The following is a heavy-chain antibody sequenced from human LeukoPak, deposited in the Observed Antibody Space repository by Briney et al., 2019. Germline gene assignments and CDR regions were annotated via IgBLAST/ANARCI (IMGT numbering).Heavy chain of an antibody. J-gene: IGHJ4*02. CDR2: IYYSGSS. V-gene: IGHV4-39*01. CDR3: ARRAGSYYRGSDDY. D-gene: IGHD3-10*01. CDR1: GGSIRSSSDY. Sequence: SETLSLTCTVSGGSIRSSSDYWGWIRQPPGKGLEWIGSIYYSGSSQSNPSLKSRVTISVDTSKNQFSLKLNSVTAADTAVYYCARRAGSYYRGSDDYWGQGTLVTVSS.